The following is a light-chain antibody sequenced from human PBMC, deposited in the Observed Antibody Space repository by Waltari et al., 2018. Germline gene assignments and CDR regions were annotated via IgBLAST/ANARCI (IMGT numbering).Light chain of an antibody. Sequence: EIVLTQSPGTLSLSPGERATLSCRASQSVSSSYLAWYQQKPGQAPRLLIYGASNSATGIPDRFSGSGSGTDCTLTISRLEPEDFAVYYCQQYGSSPHTFGGGTKVEIK. J-gene: IGKJ4*01. V-gene: IGKV3-20*01. CDR3: QQYGSSPHT. CDR2: GAS. CDR1: QSVSSSY.